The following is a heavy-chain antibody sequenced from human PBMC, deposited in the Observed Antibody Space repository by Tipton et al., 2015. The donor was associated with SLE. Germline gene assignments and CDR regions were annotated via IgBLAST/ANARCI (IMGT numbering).Heavy chain of an antibody. CDR3: ASPRMKQWLVRRAFDI. CDR2: IRSKAYGGTT. D-gene: IGHD6-19*01. CDR1: GFTFGDYA. V-gene: IGHV3-49*04. J-gene: IGHJ3*02. Sequence: RSLRLSCTASGFTFGDYAMSWVRQAPGKGLEWVGFIRSKAYGGTTEYAASVKGRFTISRDDSKSIAYLQMNSLKTEDTAVYYCASPRMKQWLVRRAFDIWGQGTMVTVSS.